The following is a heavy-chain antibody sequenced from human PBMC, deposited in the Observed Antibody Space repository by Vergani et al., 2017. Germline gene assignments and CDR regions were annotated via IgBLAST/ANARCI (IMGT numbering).Heavy chain of an antibody. V-gene: IGHV1-46*01. CDR2: INPSGGST. Sequence: QVQLVQSGAEVKKPGASVKVSCKASGYTFTSYYIHWVRQAPGQGLEWMGIINPSGGSTSYAQKFQGRVTMTRDTSTSTVYMELSSLRSEDTAVYYCARVDTQVPATSHFYYMDVWGKGTTVVVSS. CDR3: ARVDTQVPATSHFYYMDV. CDR1: GYTFTSYY. D-gene: IGHD6-25*01. J-gene: IGHJ6*03.